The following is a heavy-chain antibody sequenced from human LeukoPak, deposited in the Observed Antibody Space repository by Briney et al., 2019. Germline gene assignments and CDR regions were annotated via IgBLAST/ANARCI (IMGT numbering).Heavy chain of an antibody. CDR2: ISSSSYI. J-gene: IGHJ3*02. Sequence: GGSLRLSCAASGFTFSSYSMNWVRQAPGKGLEWVSSISSSSYIYYADSVKGRFTISRDNAKNSLYLQMNSLRAEDTAVYYCAISGPYWAHDAFDIWGQGTMVTVSS. CDR1: GFTFSSYS. V-gene: IGHV3-21*01. D-gene: IGHD2-8*02. CDR3: AISGPYWAHDAFDI.